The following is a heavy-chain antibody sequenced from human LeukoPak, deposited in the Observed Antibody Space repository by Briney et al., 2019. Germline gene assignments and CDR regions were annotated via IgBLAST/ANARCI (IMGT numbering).Heavy chain of an antibody. CDR1: GFTFSSYG. CDR2: IWHDGSNK. D-gene: IGHD5-18*01. Sequence: PGGSLRLSCAASGFTFSSYGMHWVRQAPGKGLEWVAVIWHDGSNKYYADSVKGRFTISRDNSKNTLYLQMNSLRAEDTAVYYCARDDSPDTPMATDYYYGMDVWGQGTTVTVSS. V-gene: IGHV3-33*01. CDR3: ARDDSPDTPMATDYYYGMDV. J-gene: IGHJ6*02.